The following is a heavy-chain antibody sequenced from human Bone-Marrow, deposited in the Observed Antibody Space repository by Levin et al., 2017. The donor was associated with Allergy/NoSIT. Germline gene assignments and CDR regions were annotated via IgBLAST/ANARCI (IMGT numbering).Heavy chain of an antibody. CDR1: GFTFSSYG. J-gene: IGHJ6*02. CDR3: AKVLWDRANKYYYYGMDV. D-gene: IGHD5-18*01. V-gene: IGHV3-30*18. CDR2: ISYDGSNK. Sequence: GESLKISCAASGFTFSSYGMHWVRQAPGKGLEWVAVISYDGSNKYYADSVKGRFTISRDNSKNTLYLQMNSLRAEDTAVYYCAKVLWDRANKYYYYGMDVWGQGTTVTVSS.